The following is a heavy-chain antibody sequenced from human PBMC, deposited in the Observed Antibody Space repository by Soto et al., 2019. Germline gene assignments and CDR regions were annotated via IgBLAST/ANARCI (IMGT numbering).Heavy chain of an antibody. CDR2: IYQSGNN. CDR3: ARDSGDYRLNDAFAI. J-gene: IGHJ3*02. V-gene: IGHV4-4*02. Sequence: QVQLQESGPGLVKPSGTLSLTCAVSGASITTTNWWHWVRQHPGKGLEWIGDIYQSGNNNYNPSRQSRVTISVDESKNQFSLNLSSVTAADTAVYYCARDSGDYRLNDAFAIWGQGTMVTVSS. D-gene: IGHD4-17*01. CDR1: GASITTTNW.